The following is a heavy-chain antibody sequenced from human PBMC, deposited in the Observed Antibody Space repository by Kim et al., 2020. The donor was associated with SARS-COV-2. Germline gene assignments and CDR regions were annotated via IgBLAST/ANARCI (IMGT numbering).Heavy chain of an antibody. V-gene: IGHV1-3*01. J-gene: IGHJ6*02. D-gene: IGHD3-9*01. CDR3: ARRHILTGYYNYYYYYGMDV. Sequence: ASVKVSCKASGYTFTSYAMHWVRQAPGQRLEWMGWINAGNGNTKYSQKFQGRVTITRDTSASTAYMELSSLRSEDTAVYYCARRHILTGYYNYYYYYGMDVWGQGTTVTVSS. CDR2: INAGNGNT. CDR1: GYTFTSYA.